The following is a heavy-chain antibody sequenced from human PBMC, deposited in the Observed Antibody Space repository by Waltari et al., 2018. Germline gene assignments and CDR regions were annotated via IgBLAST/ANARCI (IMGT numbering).Heavy chain of an antibody. CDR1: GGSISSSSYY. J-gene: IGHJ5*02. V-gene: IGHV4-39*07. CDR2: IYYSGGT. D-gene: IGHD4-17*01. CDR3: ARGGDYPRGWFDP. Sequence: QLQLQESGPGLVKPSETLSLTCTVSGGSISSSSYYWGWIRQPPGKGLEWIGSIYYSGGTYSNPSLKSRVTISVDTAKNQFSLKLSSVTAADTAVYYCARGGDYPRGWFDPWGQGTLVTVSS.